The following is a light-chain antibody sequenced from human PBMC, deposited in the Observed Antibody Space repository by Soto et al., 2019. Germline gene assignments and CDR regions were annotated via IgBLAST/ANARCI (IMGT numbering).Light chain of an antibody. V-gene: IGKV1-5*03. Sequence: DIEMTQSPSTLAASLGDRVTITCRASQSVGRWLAWYQQKPGRAPTVLIYKASTLKYGVPPRFSGSGSGTEFTLTISSLLPEDFATYHCQQANSFPLTFGGGTKVDIK. CDR3: QQANSFPLT. J-gene: IGKJ4*01. CDR2: KAS. CDR1: QSVGRW.